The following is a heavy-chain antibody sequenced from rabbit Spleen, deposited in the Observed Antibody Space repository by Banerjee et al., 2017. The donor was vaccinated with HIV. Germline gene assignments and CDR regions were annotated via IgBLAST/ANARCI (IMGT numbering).Heavy chain of an antibody. Sequence: QSLEESGGDLVKPGASLTLTCTASGFSFSSSDYMCWVRQAPGKGLEWISCIAGSSNGFTYSATWAKGRFTCSKTSSTTVTLQMTSLTVADTATYFCARDTSSSFSSYGMDLWGPGTLVTVS. J-gene: IGHJ6*01. D-gene: IGHD1-1*01. CDR2: IAGSSNGFT. CDR3: ARDTSSSFSSYGMDL. V-gene: IGHV1S40*01. CDR1: GFSFSSSDY.